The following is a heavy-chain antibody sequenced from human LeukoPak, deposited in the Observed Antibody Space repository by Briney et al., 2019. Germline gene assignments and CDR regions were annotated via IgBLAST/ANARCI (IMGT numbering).Heavy chain of an antibody. D-gene: IGHD3-9*01. J-gene: IGHJ3*02. CDR3: AKDPSYYDILTGYSDEAFDI. V-gene: IGHV3-33*06. CDR2: IWYDGSNK. CDR1: GFTFSSYG. Sequence: PGRSLRLSCAASGFTFSSYGMHWVRQAPGKGLEWVAVIWYDGSNKYYADSVKGRFTISRDNSKNTLYLQMNSLRAEDTAVYYCAKDPSYYDILTGYSDEAFDIWGQGTMVTVSS.